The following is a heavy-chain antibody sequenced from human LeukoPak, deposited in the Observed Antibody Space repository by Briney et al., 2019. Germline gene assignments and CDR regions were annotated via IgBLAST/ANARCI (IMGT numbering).Heavy chain of an antibody. D-gene: IGHD3-16*02. V-gene: IGHV4-39*01. Sequence: SETLSLTCTVSGGSVSSSSYYWGWIRQPPGKGLEWIGSIYYSGSTYYNPSLKSRVTISVDTSKNQFSLKLSSVTAADTAVYYCAFFVGVGYYYYYYMDVWGKGTTVTVSS. CDR3: AFFVGVGYYYYYYMDV. CDR2: IYYSGST. CDR1: GGSVSSSSYY. J-gene: IGHJ6*03.